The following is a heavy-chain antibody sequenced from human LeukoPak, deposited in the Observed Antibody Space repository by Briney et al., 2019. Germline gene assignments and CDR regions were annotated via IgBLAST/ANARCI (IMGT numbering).Heavy chain of an antibody. V-gene: IGHV1-18*01. CDR3: ARVKRKYQLLKPLHETPSHYFDY. D-gene: IGHD2-2*01. J-gene: IGHJ4*02. Sequence: ASVKVSCKASGYTFTSNGISWVRQAPGQGLEWMGWISAYNGNTNYEQKLQGRVTMTTDTSTSTAYMELRSLRSDDTAVYYCARVKRKYQLLKPLHETPSHYFDYWGQGTLVTVSS. CDR1: GYTFTSNG. CDR2: ISAYNGNT.